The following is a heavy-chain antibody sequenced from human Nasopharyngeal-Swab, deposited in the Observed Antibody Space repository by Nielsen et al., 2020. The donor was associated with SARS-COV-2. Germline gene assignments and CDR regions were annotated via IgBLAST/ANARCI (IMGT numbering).Heavy chain of an antibody. V-gene: IGHV4-39*01. CDR3: ATPWERSAY. CDR2: IYYSGST. D-gene: IGHD1-26*01. J-gene: IGHJ4*02. Sequence: WIRQPPGKGLEWIGSIYYSGSTYYNPSLKSRVTISVDTSKNQFSLKLSSVTAADTAVYYCATPWERSAYWGQGTLVTVSS.